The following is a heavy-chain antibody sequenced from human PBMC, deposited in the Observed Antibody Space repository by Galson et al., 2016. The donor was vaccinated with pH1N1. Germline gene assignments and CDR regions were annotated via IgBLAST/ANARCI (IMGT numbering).Heavy chain of an antibody. V-gene: IGHV1-2*02. J-gene: IGHJ6*02. Sequence: SVKVSCKASGYIFTGNYMHWVRQAPGQGLEWIGWIKTSSGETHYAQKFQGRVTMITDTSLSTAYMELSALTSDDTAVYFCARVIFGRFGLDVWGQGTTVTVSS. CDR2: IKTSSGET. CDR1: GYIFTGNY. D-gene: IGHD3-9*01. CDR3: ARVIFGRFGLDV.